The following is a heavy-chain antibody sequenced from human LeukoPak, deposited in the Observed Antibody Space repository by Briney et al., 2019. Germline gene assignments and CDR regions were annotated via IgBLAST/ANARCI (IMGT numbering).Heavy chain of an antibody. CDR2: ISSSGDLT. Sequence: PGGSLRLSCAASGFSFNTYAMSWVRQAPGKGLEWVSTISSSGDLTYYTDSVKGRFTISRDNFKNTLYLQMYSLRAEDTALYFCARDLRITIIVSGAFDIWGQGTLVAVSS. CDR3: ARDLRITIIVSGAFDI. CDR1: GFSFNTYA. V-gene: IGHV3-23*01. D-gene: IGHD3-22*01. J-gene: IGHJ3*02.